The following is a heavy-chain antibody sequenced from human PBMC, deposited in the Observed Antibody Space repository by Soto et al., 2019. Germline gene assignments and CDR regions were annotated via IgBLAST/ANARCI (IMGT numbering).Heavy chain of an antibody. V-gene: IGHV4-39*01. CDR1: GGSISSSSYY. CDR3: ARHVALRFLQWLVSSWLDP. J-gene: IGHJ5*01. CDR2: IYYSGST. Sequence: SETLSPTCPVSGGSISSSSYYWGWIRQPPGKGLEWIGSIYYSGSTYYNPSLKSRVTISIDTSKNQFSLKLSSVTAADTAVYYCARHVALRFLQWLVSSWLDPGGERTLVPVSS. D-gene: IGHD3-3*01.